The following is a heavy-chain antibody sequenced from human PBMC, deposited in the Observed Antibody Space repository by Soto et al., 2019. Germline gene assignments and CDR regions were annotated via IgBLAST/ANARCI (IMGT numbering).Heavy chain of an antibody. J-gene: IGHJ6*02. Sequence: QVQLQESGPGLVKPSETLSLTCTVSGDSVSSGNYYWSWIRQPPGKGLEWIGYIYDRGSTTYNPSHKTRCTTSADTSKIQFFLKVRSVTAADTAVYYCARDYGPSYAAYRNYAWGMDVWGPGTTVTVSS. CDR2: IYDRGST. CDR1: GDSVSSGNYY. D-gene: IGHD3-16*01. V-gene: IGHV4-61*01. CDR3: ARDYGPSYAAYRNYAWGMDV.